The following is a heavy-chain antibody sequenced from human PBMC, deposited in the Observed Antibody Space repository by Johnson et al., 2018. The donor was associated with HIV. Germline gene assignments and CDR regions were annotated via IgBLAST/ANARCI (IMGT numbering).Heavy chain of an antibody. CDR3: TREGGSQKGAFDI. Sequence: VQLVESGGGLVQPGGSLRLSCAASGMIFSNLWFNWVRQAPGKGLEWVGRIRSKSAGGTIEYAAPVKGRFTISRDDSKSIAYLQMNSLKTEDTAVYYCTREGGSQKGAFDIWGQGTMVTVSS. CDR1: GMIFSNLW. CDR2: IRSKSAGGTI. J-gene: IGHJ3*02. D-gene: IGHD1-26*01. V-gene: IGHV3-15*01.